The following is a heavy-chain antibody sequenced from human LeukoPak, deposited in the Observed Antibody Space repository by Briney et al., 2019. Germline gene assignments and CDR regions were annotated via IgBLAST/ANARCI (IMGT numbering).Heavy chain of an antibody. CDR1: GFTFSSYD. Sequence: GGSLRLSCAASGFTFSSYDMSRVRQAPGKGLEWVSAISGSGGSTYYADSVKGRFTISRDNSKNTLYLQMNSLRAEDTAVYYCAKARLSHIAAAGTGWFDPWGQGTLVTVSS. CDR2: ISGSGGST. CDR3: AKARLSHIAAAGTGWFDP. D-gene: IGHD6-13*01. J-gene: IGHJ5*02. V-gene: IGHV3-23*01.